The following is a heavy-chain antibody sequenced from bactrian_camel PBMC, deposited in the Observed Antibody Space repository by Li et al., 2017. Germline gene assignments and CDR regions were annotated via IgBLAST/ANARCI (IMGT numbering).Heavy chain of an antibody. V-gene: IGHV3S60*01. J-gene: IGHJ4*01. CDR3: AACKIDVGAVGWLRFPDYAYNL. CDR2: IRNDGST. D-gene: IGHD1*01. CDR1: GFTFGDSD. Sequence: QVQLVESGGGSVQAGESLSLACTASISGFTFGDSDMLWFRQGSRNECVLISRIRNDGSTYYDDSVKGRFIISQDNAKNTTVYLQMDSLKPEDTAMYYCAACKIDVGAVGWLRFPDYAYNLWGQGTQVTVS.